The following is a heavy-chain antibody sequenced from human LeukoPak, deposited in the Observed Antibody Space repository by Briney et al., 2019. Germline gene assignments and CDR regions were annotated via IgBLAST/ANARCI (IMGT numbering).Heavy chain of an antibody. CDR2: VSGDGGNT. D-gene: IGHD6-13*01. V-gene: IGHV3-23*01. Sequence: GGSLGLSCAASGFSFVGYAMTWVRQAPGKGLEWVSTVSGDGGNTNYAGSVKGRFTISRDSSKNTLTLQMNSLRAEDTAVYYCAKNRGYSTASLYMDVWGKGTTVTVSS. J-gene: IGHJ6*03. CDR1: GFSFVGYA. CDR3: AKNRGYSTASLYMDV.